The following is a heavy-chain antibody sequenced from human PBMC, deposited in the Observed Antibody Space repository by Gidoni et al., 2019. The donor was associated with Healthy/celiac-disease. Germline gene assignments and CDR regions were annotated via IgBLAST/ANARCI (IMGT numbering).Heavy chain of an antibody. CDR3: ARGGLIITSNWFDP. V-gene: IGHV4-30-4*01. Sequence: QVQLQESGPGLVKPSQTLSLTCTVPGGSISRGDYYWSWIRQPPGKGLEWIGYIYYSGSTYYNPSLKSRVTISVDTSKNQFSLKLSSVTAADTAVYYCARGGLIITSNWFDPWGQGTLVTVSS. CDR2: IYYSGST. D-gene: IGHD1-20*01. J-gene: IGHJ5*02. CDR1: GGSISRGDYY.